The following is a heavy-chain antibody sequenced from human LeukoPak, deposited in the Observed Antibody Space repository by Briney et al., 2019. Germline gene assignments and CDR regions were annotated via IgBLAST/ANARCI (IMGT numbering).Heavy chain of an antibody. CDR3: ARQEDSSGWYGIDY. J-gene: IGHJ4*02. V-gene: IGHV4-59*08. D-gene: IGHD6-19*01. CDR2: IYYSGST. Sequence: TSETLSLTCTVSGGSISSYYWSWIRQPPGKGLEWIGYIYYSGSTNYNPSLKSRVTISVDTSKNQFSLKLSSVTAADTAVYYCARQEDSSGWYGIDYWGQGTLVTVSS. CDR1: GGSISSYY.